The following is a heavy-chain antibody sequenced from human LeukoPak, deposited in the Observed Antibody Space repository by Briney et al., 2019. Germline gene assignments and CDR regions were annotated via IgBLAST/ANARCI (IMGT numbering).Heavy chain of an antibody. J-gene: IGHJ4*02. Sequence: GGSLRLSCAASGFTFSSNWMYWVRQAPGKGLVWVSRINSDGSTTSYVDSVKGRFTISRDNAKSALYLQMNSLRAEDTAVYYCARISYGDHLDYWGQGTLVTVSS. D-gene: IGHD4-17*01. V-gene: IGHV3-74*01. CDR2: INSDGSTT. CDR3: ARISYGDHLDY. CDR1: GFTFSSNW.